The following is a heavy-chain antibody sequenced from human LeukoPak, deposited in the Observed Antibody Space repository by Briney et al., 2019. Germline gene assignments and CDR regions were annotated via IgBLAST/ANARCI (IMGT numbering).Heavy chain of an antibody. CDR2: IIPIFGTA. CDR3: ARVGTARNAFDI. CDR1: GGTFSSYA. V-gene: IGHV1-69*13. D-gene: IGHD5-18*01. J-gene: IGHJ3*02. Sequence: GASVKVSCKASGGTFSSYAISWVRQAPGQGLEWMGGIIPIFGTANYAQKFQGRVTITADESTSTAYMELSSLRSEDTAVYYCARVGTARNAFDIWGQGTMVTVSS.